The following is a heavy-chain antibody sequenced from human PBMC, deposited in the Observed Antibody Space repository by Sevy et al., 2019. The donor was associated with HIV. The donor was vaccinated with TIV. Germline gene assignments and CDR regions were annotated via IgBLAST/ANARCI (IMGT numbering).Heavy chain of an antibody. J-gene: IGHJ6*02. D-gene: IGHD3-10*01. V-gene: IGHV1-18*01. CDR2: ISAYNGNT. Sequence: ASVKVSCKASGYTFTSYGISWVRQAPGQGLEWMGWISAYNGNTNYAQKLQGRVTMTTDTSTSTAYMELRSQRSDDTAVYYCAREQHYYGSGRGTISAYYYYGMDVWGQGTTVTVSS. CDR1: GYTFTSYG. CDR3: AREQHYYGSGRGTISAYYYYGMDV.